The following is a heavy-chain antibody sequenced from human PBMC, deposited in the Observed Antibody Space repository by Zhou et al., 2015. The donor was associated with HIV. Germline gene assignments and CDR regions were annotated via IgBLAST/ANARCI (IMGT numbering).Heavy chain of an antibody. CDR1: GGTFSGSD. CDR3: ARSSVNHDNAFDL. J-gene: IGHJ3*01. CDR2: ITPMFNIE. D-gene: IGHD3-22*01. V-gene: IGHV1-69*17. Sequence: LVQSGTEVKKPGSSVKVSCKASGGTFSGSDIAWVRQAPGQGLEWMGGITPMFNIENYAQKFRARLNITVDKSSSEAYMELSGLTSEDAALYFCARSSVNHDNAFDLWGQGTKVIVSS.